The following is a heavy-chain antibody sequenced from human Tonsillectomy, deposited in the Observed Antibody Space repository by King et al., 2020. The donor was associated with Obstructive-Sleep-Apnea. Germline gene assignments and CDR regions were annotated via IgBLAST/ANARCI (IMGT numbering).Heavy chain of an antibody. CDR1: GFTFSTYA. Sequence: VQLVESGGGVVQPGRSLRLSCTASGFTFSTYAMHWVRQAPGKGLEWVAVISDDGSNKYNADSVKGRFTISRDNCKKTLYLQLNSLRAEDTAVYYCARDKRYDSSGYPRYYGMDVWGQGTTVIVSS. CDR3: ARDKRYDSSGYPRYYGMDV. J-gene: IGHJ6*02. D-gene: IGHD3-22*01. V-gene: IGHV3-30*04. CDR2: ISDDGSNK.